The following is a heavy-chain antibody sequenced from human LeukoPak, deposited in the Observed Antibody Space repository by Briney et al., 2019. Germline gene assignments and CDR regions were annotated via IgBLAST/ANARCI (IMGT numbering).Heavy chain of an antibody. V-gene: IGHV3-7*03. CDR1: GSTFSSYW. J-gene: IGHJ4*02. CDR3: AKDTTMIVVAYFDY. D-gene: IGHD3-22*01. CDR2: IKQDGSEK. Sequence: GGSLRLSCAASGSTFSSYWMSWVRQAPGKGLEWVANIKQDGSEKYYVDSVKGRFTISRDNAKNSLYLQMNSLRAEDTAVYYCAKDTTMIVVAYFDYWGQGTLVTVSS.